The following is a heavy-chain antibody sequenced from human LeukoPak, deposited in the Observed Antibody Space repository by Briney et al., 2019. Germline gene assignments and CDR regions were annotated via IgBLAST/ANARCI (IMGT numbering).Heavy chain of an antibody. CDR2: ISAYNGNT. CDR1: GYTFTSYG. Sequence: ASVKVSCKASGYTFTSYGISWVRQAPGRGLEWMGWISAYNGNTNYAQKLQGRVTMTTDTSTSTAYMELRSLRSDDTAVYYCARHKKASSVEDRGFDPWGQGTLVTVSS. V-gene: IGHV1-18*01. CDR3: ARHKKASSVEDRGFDP. D-gene: IGHD1-14*01. J-gene: IGHJ5*02.